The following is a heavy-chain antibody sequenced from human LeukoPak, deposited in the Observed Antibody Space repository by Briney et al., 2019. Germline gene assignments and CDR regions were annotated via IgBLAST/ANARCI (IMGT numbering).Heavy chain of an antibody. Sequence: SQTLSLTCAVSGDSVFGNSSWNWIRQSPSRGLGWLGRTYYKSNWYNDYEVSVKSRINIIPDTSKNQFSLKLSSVTAADTAVYYCARKDSSGVGKDWGQGTMVTVSS. CDR1: GDSVFGNSS. CDR3: ARKDSSGVGKD. CDR2: TYYKSNWYN. J-gene: IGHJ3*01. D-gene: IGHD6-19*01. V-gene: IGHV6-1*01.